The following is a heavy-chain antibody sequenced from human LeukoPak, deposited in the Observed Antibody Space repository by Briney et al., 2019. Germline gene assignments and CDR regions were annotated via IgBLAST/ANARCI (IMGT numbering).Heavy chain of an antibody. V-gene: IGHV3-21*01. J-gene: IGHJ3*02. CDR3: ARDSSRTYYDILTGYYYDAFDI. CDR1: GFTFSSNS. Sequence: GGSLRLSCAASGFTFSSNSMNWVRQAPGKGLEWVSSISSSSSYIYYADSVKGRFTISRDNAKNSLYLQMNSLRAEDTAVYYCARDSSRTYYDILTGYYYDAFDIWGQGTMVTVSS. D-gene: IGHD3-9*01. CDR2: ISSSSSYI.